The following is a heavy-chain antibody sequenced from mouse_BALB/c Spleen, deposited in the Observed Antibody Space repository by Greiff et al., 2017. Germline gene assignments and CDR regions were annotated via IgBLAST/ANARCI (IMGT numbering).Heavy chain of an antibody. CDR2: IDPSDSYT. CDR3: ARSGRYDAMDY. CDR1: GYTFTSYW. D-gene: IGHD3-1*01. Sequence: QVQLQQPGAELVKPGASVKLSCKASGYTFTSYWLHWVKQRPGQGLEWIGEIDPSDSYTNYNQKFKGKATLTVDKSSSTAYMQLSSLTSEDSAVYYCARSGRYDAMDYWGRGTSVTVSS. J-gene: IGHJ4*01. V-gene: IGHV1-69*02.